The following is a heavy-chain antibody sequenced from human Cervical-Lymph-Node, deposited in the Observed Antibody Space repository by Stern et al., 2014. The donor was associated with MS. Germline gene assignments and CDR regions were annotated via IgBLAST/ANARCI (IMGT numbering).Heavy chain of an antibody. V-gene: IGHV4-39*01. J-gene: IGHJ5*02. D-gene: IGHD6-13*01. Sequence: VQLQESGPGLVKPSETLSLTCAVSGGSVSDSRYYWGWIRQPPGKGLEWIGSVSYTGSTYNNPSLKSRVTISVDTTKNHFSLQLTSVTAADTALYYCSRHLPYSSSWYNWFDPWGQGTLVTVSS. CDR2: VSYTGST. CDR3: SRHLPYSSSWYNWFDP. CDR1: GGSVSDSRYY.